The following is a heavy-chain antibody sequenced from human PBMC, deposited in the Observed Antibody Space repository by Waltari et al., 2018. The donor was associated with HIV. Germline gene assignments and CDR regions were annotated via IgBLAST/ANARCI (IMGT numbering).Heavy chain of an antibody. CDR2: ISSSSSYI. CDR3: ARDTKGEMAPY. D-gene: IGHD3-16*01. J-gene: IGHJ4*02. V-gene: IGHV3-21*01. CDR1: GFTFSSYS. Sequence: EVQLVESGGGLVKPGGSLRLSCAASGFTFSSYSMNWVRQAPGKGLGWVSSISSSSSYIYYADSVKGRFTISRDNAKNSLYLQMNSLRAEDTAVYYCARDTKGEMAPYWGQGTLVTVSS.